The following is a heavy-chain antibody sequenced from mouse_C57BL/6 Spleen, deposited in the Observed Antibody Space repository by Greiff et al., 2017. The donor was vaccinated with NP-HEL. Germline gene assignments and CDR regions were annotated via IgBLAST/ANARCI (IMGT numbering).Heavy chain of an antibody. CDR3: ARGLDYGNYDAMDY. D-gene: IGHD2-1*01. V-gene: IGHV1-4*01. CDR1: GYTFTSYT. J-gene: IGHJ4*01. CDR2: INPSSGYT. Sequence: VQLQESGAELARPGASVKMSCKASGYTFTSYTMHWVKQRPGQGLEWIGYINPSSGYTKYNQKFKDKATLTADKSSSTAYMQLSSLTSEDSAVYYGARGLDYGNYDAMDYWGQGTSVTVSS.